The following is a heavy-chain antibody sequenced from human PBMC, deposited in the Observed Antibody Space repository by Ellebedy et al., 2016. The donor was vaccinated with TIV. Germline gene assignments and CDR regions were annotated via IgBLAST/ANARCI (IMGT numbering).Heavy chain of an antibody. CDR3: ARHGYSSGWYYYYYGMDV. D-gene: IGHD6-19*01. CDR1: GYSFTSYW. V-gene: IGHV5-51*01. Sequence: GESLKISCKGFGYSFTSYWIGWVRQMPGKGLEWMGITYPGDSDTRYSPSFQGQVTISADKSISTAYLQWSSLKASDTAMYYCARHGYSSGWYYYYYGMDVWGQGTTVTVSS. CDR2: TYPGDSDT. J-gene: IGHJ6*02.